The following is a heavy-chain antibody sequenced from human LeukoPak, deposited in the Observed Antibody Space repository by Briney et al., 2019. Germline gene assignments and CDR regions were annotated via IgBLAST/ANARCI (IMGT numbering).Heavy chain of an antibody. J-gene: IGHJ2*01. Sequence: SETLSFTCTVSGGSISSYYWSWIRQPPGKGLEWIGYIYYNGSTNYNPSLKSRVTISVDTSKNQFSLKLSSVTAADTAVYYCARVGIAAAGTWYFDLWGRGTLVTVSS. V-gene: IGHV4-59*01. CDR1: GGSISSYY. D-gene: IGHD6-13*01. CDR3: ARVGIAAAGTWYFDL. CDR2: IYYNGST.